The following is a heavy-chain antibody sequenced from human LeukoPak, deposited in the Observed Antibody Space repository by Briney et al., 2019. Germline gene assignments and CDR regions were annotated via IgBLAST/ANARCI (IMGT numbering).Heavy chain of an antibody. J-gene: IGHJ5*02. V-gene: IGHV4-30-4*01. D-gene: IGHD2-2*02. CDR2: IYYSGST. Sequence: SQTLSLTCTVSGGSISSGDYYWSWIRQPPGKGLEWIGYIYYSGSTYYNPSLKSRVTISVDTSKNQFSLKLSSVTAADTAVYYCARGLPAAIPVSWFDPWGQGTLVTVSS. CDR1: GGSISSGDYY. CDR3: ARGLPAAIPVSWFDP.